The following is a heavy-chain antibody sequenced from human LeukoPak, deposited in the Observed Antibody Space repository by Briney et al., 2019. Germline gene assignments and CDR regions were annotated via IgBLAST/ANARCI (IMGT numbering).Heavy chain of an antibody. CDR1: GGSFNVYY. CDR3: AREGGGLDY. J-gene: IGHJ4*02. D-gene: IGHD3-16*01. Sequence: ASETLSLTCAVYGGSFNVYYWTWIRQPPGKGLEWIGEINHSGSTNYNPSPKSRVSISVDTSKNQFSLNLSSVTAADTAVYYCAREGGGLDYWGQGTLVTVSS. CDR2: INHSGST. V-gene: IGHV4-34*01.